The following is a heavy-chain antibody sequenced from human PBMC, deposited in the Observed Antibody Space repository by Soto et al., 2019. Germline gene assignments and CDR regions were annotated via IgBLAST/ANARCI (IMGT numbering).Heavy chain of an antibody. Sequence: GGSLRLSCAASGFTFISYAMSWVRQAPGKGLEWVSAISSSGDSTYYADSVKGRFTISRDNSKNTLYLQMNSLRAEDTAVYYCAKEATENYYDSSGYYYWGQGTLVTVSS. J-gene: IGHJ4*02. D-gene: IGHD3-22*01. CDR2: ISSSGDST. CDR1: GFTFISYA. V-gene: IGHV3-23*01. CDR3: AKEATENYYDSSGYYY.